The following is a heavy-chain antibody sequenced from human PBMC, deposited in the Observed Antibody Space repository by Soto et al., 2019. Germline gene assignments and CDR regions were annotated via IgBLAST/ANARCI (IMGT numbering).Heavy chain of an antibody. D-gene: IGHD2-15*01. Sequence: ASVKVSCKASGYTFTSYCISWVRQSPVQGLEWMGWISAYNGNTNYAQKLQGRVTMTTDTSTSTAYMELRSLRSDDTAVYYCATSRGGNCSGGSCYSGAPYYYYYGMDVWGQGTTVTVSS. J-gene: IGHJ6*02. CDR1: GYTFTSYC. V-gene: IGHV1-18*01. CDR2: ISAYNGNT. CDR3: ATSRGGNCSGGSCYSGAPYYYYYGMDV.